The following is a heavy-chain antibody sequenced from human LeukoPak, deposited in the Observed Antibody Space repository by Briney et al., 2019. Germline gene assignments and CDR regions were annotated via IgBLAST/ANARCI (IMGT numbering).Heavy chain of an antibody. Sequence: GGSLRLSCAASGFTFSSYGMHWVRQAPGKGLERVAFIRYDGSNKYYADSVKGRFTISRDNSKNTLYLQMNSLRAEDTAVYYCAKNLYYYDSSGHLFDYWGQGTLVTVSS. CDR2: IRYDGSNK. J-gene: IGHJ4*02. CDR3: AKNLYYYDSSGHLFDY. CDR1: GFTFSSYG. D-gene: IGHD3-22*01. V-gene: IGHV3-30*02.